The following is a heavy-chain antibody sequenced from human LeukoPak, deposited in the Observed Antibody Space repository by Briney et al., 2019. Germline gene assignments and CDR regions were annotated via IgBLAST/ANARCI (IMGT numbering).Heavy chain of an antibody. Sequence: SETLSLTCAVYGGSFSGYYWSWIRQPPGKGLEWIGEINQSGSTNYNPSLKSRVTISRDTSKNQFSLKVNSVTAADTAVYYCARTYYYDSTPDLDYWGQGTLVTVSS. CDR2: INQSGST. V-gene: IGHV4-34*01. CDR3: ARTYYYDSTPDLDY. J-gene: IGHJ4*02. D-gene: IGHD3-22*01. CDR1: GGSFSGYY.